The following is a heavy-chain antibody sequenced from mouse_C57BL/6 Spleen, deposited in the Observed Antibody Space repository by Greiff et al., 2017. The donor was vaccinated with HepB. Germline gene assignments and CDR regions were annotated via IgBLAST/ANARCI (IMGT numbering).Heavy chain of an antibody. D-gene: IGHD1-1*01. CDR1: GFTFNTYA. CDR3: VSALYGTWFAD. CDR2: IRSKSSNYAT. Sequence: EVKLVESGGGLVQPKGSLKLSCAASGFTFNTYAMHWVRQAPGKGLEWVARIRSKSSNYATYYADSVKDRFAISKDDSQSMLYMQMNNLKSEDTAKYYCVSALYGTWFADWGQGTLVTVSA. V-gene: IGHV10-3*01. J-gene: IGHJ3*01.